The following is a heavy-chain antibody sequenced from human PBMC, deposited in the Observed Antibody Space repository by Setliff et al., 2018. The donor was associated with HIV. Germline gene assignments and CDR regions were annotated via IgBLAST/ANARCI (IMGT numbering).Heavy chain of an antibody. Sequence: SETLSLTCTVSGGSISSHYWSWIRQPPGKGLEWIGHIYTSGSTNYNPSLKSRVTMSVGTSKNQFSLKLSSATAADTAVYYCARCYYNFWSGYPLDYMDVWGKGTTVTVSS. CDR1: GGSISSHY. J-gene: IGHJ6*03. V-gene: IGHV4-4*08. CDR2: IYTSGST. CDR3: ARCYYNFWSGYPLDYMDV. D-gene: IGHD3-3*01.